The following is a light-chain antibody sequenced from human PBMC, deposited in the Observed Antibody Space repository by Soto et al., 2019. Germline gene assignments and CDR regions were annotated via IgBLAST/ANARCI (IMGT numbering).Light chain of an antibody. J-gene: IGKJ4*01. CDR1: QSISSW. V-gene: IGKV1-5*03. CDR3: QQYDSYLT. CDR2: KAS. Sequence: DIQMTQSPSTLSASVGDRVTITCRASQSISSWVAWYQQKPGKAPKLMIYKASSLESGGPTRCSGSGSGTEFTITISSLQPDDFATYYCQQYDSYLTFGGGTKVEIK.